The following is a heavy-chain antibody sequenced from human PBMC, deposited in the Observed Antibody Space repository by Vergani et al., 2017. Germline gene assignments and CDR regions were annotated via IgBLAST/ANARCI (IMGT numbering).Heavy chain of an antibody. J-gene: IGHJ5*02. CDR3: ARGCPYDWSENGFDP. D-gene: IGHD3-9*01. Sequence: QVQLVQSGAEVKKPGASVKVSCKASGYTFTGYYMHWVRQAPGQGLEWMGWINPNSGGTNYAQKFQGRVTMTRDTSISTAYMELSRLGSDDTAVYYCARGCPYDWSENGFDPWGQGTLVTVSS. CDR2: INPNSGGT. CDR1: GYTFTGYY. V-gene: IGHV1-2*02.